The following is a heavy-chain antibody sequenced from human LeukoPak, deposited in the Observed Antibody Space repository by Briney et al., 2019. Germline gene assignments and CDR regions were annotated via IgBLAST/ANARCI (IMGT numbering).Heavy chain of an antibody. CDR1: GGSVSRDNYY. CDR2: VYYSGNT. D-gene: IGHD6-19*01. J-gene: IGHJ4*02. Sequence: SETLSLTCTVSGGSVSRDNYYWTWIRQAPGKGLEWIGYVYYSGNTDYNPSLKSRVTISLDTSKNQFSLKLNSVTAADTAVYYCAATQKWLAFDYWGQGILVTVSS. V-gene: IGHV4-61*01. CDR3: AATQKWLAFDY.